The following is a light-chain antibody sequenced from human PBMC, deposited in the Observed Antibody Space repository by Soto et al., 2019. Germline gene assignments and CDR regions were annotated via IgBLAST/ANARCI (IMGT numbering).Light chain of an antibody. V-gene: IGKV1-39*01. CDR1: QSISSY. CDR3: QQSYSTLRT. J-gene: IGKJ1*01. Sequence: DIQMTQSPSSLSASVGDIVTITCVASQSISSYLNWYQQKPGKAPKLLIYAASSLQSGVPSRFSGSGSGTDFTLTISSLQPEDFATYYCQQSYSTLRTFGQGTKVDIK. CDR2: AAS.